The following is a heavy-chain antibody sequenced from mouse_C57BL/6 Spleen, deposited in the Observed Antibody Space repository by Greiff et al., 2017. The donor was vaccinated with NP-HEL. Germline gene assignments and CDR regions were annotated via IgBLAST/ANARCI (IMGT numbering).Heavy chain of an antibody. J-gene: IGHJ3*01. CDR3: AKNYGSSFPWFAY. V-gene: IGHV2-5*01. Sequence: VQLQQSGPGLVQPSQSLSITCTVSGFSLTSYGVHWVRQSPGKGLEWLGVIWRGGSTDYNAAFMSRLSITKDNSKSQVFFKMNSLQADDTAIYYCAKNYGSSFPWFAYWGQGTLVTVSA. D-gene: IGHD1-1*01. CDR1: GFSLTSYG. CDR2: IWRGGST.